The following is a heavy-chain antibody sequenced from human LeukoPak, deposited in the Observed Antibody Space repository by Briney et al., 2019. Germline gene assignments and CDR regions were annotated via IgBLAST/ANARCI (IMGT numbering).Heavy chain of an antibody. CDR3: ARDNSSSFHRFDP. V-gene: IGHV1-46*01. CDR2: INPSGGST. J-gene: IGHJ5*02. CDR1: GGTFSSYA. D-gene: IGHD6-13*01. Sequence: GASVKDSCKASGGTFSSYAISWVRQAPGQGLEGMGIINPSGGSTSYAQKFQGRVTMTRDMYTSTVYMDLSILRSEDTAVYYCARDNSSSFHRFDPWGQGTLVTVSS.